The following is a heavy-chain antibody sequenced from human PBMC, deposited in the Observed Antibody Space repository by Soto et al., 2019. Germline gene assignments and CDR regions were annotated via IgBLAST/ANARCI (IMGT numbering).Heavy chain of an antibody. D-gene: IGHD4-17*01. CDR3: ARAPYGDSPSFRFDP. CDR1: GYTFTSYY. CDR2: INPSGGST. J-gene: IGHJ5*02. Sequence: GSSVKVSCKASGYTFTSYYMHWVRQAPGQGLEWMGIINPSGGSTSYAQKFQGRVTMTRDTSTSTVYMELSSLRSEDTAVYYCARAPYGDSPSFRFDPWGQGTLVTVSS. V-gene: IGHV1-46*01.